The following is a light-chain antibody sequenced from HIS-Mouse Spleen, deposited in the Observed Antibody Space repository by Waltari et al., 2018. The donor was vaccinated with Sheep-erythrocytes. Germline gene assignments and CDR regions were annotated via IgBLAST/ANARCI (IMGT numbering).Light chain of an antibody. CDR3: MQALQTPFT. CDR2: LGS. CDR1: QSLLHSNGYNY. Sequence: DIVMTQSPLSLPVTPGEPASISCRSSQSLLHSNGYNYLDWYLQKPGQSPQLLIYLGSNRTSMVPDRFSGSGSGTDFTLKISRVEAEDVGVYYCMQALQTPFTFGPGTKVDIK. V-gene: IGKV2-28*01. J-gene: IGKJ3*01.